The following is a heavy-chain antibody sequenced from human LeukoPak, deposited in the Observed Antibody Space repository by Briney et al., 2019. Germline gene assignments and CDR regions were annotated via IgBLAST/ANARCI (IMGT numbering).Heavy chain of an antibody. V-gene: IGHV3-74*01. CDR3: AGGQLLWHHIFDP. Sequence: GGSLRLSCAASGFTFSSYWMHWVRQAPGKGLVWVSRINSDGSSTSYADSVKGRFTISRDNAKNTLYLQMNSLRAEDTAVYYCAGGQLLWHHIFDPWGQGTLVTVSS. CDR1: GFTFSSYW. J-gene: IGHJ5*02. D-gene: IGHD2-2*01. CDR2: INSDGSST.